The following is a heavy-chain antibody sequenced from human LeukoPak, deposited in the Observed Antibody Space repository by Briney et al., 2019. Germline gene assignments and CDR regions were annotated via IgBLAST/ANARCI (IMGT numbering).Heavy chain of an antibody. Sequence: ASVKVSCKASGYTFTGYYMHWVRQAPGQGLEWMGWINNDSGGTSYAQKFQGRVTMTRDTSISTDYMELSRLRSDDTAVYYCANRHCSGPSCSLNYWGQGAPVTVS. V-gene: IGHV1-2*02. J-gene: IGHJ4*02. CDR3: ANRHCSGPSCSLNY. CDR2: INNDSGGT. CDR1: GYTFTGYY. D-gene: IGHD2-15*01.